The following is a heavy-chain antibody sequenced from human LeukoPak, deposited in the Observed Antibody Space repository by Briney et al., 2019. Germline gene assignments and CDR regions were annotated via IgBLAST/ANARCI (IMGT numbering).Heavy chain of an antibody. D-gene: IGHD3-3*01. J-gene: IGHJ5*02. CDR1: GFTFSSYE. Sequence: PGGSLRLSCAASGFTFSSYEMNWVRQAPGKGLEWVSYISSSGSTIYYADSVKGRFTISRDNAKNSLYLQMNSLRAEDTAVYYCARDHLANLASRLFDPWGQGTLVTVSS. CDR2: ISSSGSTI. CDR3: ARDHLANLASRLFDP. V-gene: IGHV3-48*03.